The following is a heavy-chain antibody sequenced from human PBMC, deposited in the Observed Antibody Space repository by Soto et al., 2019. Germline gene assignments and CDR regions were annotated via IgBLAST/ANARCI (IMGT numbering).Heavy chain of an antibody. Sequence: ASVKVSCKASGYTFTGYYMHWVRQAPGEGLEWMGWINPNSGGTNYAQKLQGWVTMTRDTSISTAYMELSRLRSDDTAVYYWARGGYYYDSSGYYYFDYWGQGILVIVSS. CDR3: ARGGYYYDSSGYYYFDY. V-gene: IGHV1-2*04. CDR1: GYTFTGYY. D-gene: IGHD3-22*01. J-gene: IGHJ4*02. CDR2: INPNSGGT.